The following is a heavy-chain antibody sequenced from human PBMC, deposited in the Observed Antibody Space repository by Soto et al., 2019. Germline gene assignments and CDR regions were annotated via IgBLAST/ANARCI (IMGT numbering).Heavy chain of an antibody. CDR3: ARDGARSAVFGVVYYFDY. Sequence: ASVKVSCKASGYSFSSHAIHLVGLAPGQRLEGTGWIKAGNGDTKYSQKLQGRVAITRDTSASSAYMELSTLRSEDTAVYYCARDGARSAVFGVVYYFDYWGQGTVVTVSS. D-gene: IGHD3-3*01. V-gene: IGHV1-3*01. J-gene: IGHJ4*02. CDR1: GYSFSSHA. CDR2: IKAGNGDT.